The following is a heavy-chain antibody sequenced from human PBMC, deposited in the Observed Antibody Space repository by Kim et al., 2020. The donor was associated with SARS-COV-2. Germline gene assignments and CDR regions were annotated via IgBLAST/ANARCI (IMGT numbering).Heavy chain of an antibody. Sequence: SETLSLTCAVYGGSFSGYYWSWIRQPPGKGLEWIGEINHSGSTNYNPSLKSRVTISVDTSKNQFSLKLSSVTAADTAVYYCARPTIYLRSDAFDIWGQGTMVTVSS. J-gene: IGHJ3*02. CDR1: GGSFSGYY. D-gene: IGHD4-17*01. CDR3: ARPTIYLRSDAFDI. CDR2: INHSGST. V-gene: IGHV4-34*01.